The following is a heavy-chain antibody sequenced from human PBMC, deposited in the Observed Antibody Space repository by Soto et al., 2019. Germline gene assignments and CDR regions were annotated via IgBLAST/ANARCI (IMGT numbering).Heavy chain of an antibody. J-gene: IGHJ5*02. CDR2: IYYSGST. CDR1: GGSISSSSYY. D-gene: IGHD5-12*01. CDR3: ARHSESGYSGYEEGAWFDP. Sequence: QLQLQESGPGVVKPSETLSLTCTVSGGSISSSSYYWGWIRQPPGKGLEWIGSIYYSGSTYYNPSLKSRVTISVDTSKNQFSLKLSSVTAADTAVYYCARHSESGYSGYEEGAWFDPWGQGTLVTVSS. V-gene: IGHV4-39*01.